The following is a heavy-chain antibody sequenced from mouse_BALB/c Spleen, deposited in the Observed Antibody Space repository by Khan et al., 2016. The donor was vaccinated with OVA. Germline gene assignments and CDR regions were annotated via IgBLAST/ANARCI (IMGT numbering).Heavy chain of an antibody. CDR2: LYYSGTT. Sequence: EVQLQESGPGLVKPSQTVSLTCTVTGISITTGNYRWSWIRHFPGNKLEWIGYLYYSGTTTYNPSLTSRTTITRDTSKNRFFLEMNSVTTEDTATYYCARDRGGFGSYYYDYWGQGTALTVSS. CDR1: GISITTGNYR. CDR3: ARDRGGFGSYYYDY. D-gene: IGHD1-1*02. V-gene: IGHV3-5*02. J-gene: IGHJ2*01.